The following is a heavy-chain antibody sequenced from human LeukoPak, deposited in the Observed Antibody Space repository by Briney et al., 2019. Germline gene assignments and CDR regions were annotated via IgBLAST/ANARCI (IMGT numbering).Heavy chain of an antibody. CDR1: GYTFTSYG. Sequence: ASVKVSCTASGYTFTSYGISWVRQAPGQGLEWMGWISAYNGNTNYAQKLQGRVTMTTDTSTSTAYMELRSLRSDDTAVYYCATTVTNLYYYYGMDVWGQGTTVTVSS. V-gene: IGHV1-18*01. J-gene: IGHJ6*02. D-gene: IGHD4-17*01. CDR3: ATTVTNLYYYYGMDV. CDR2: ISAYNGNT.